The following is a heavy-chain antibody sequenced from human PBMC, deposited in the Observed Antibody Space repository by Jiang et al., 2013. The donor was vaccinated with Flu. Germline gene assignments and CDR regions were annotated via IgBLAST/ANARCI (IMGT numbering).Heavy chain of an antibody. CDR1: GGFLSVTKW. CDR3: TERSHYDHGDFYLDY. Sequence: PGLVKPSGTLSLTCDVSGGFLSVTKWWSWVRQPPGKGLEWIGEIYYNGMSNYNPSLQSRVTLSLDKSKNQFSLNLYSVTAADTAVYYCTERSHYDHGDFYLDYWGQGTLVTVSS. V-gene: IGHV4-4*02. J-gene: IGHJ4*02. D-gene: IGHD4-17*01. CDR2: IYYNGMS.